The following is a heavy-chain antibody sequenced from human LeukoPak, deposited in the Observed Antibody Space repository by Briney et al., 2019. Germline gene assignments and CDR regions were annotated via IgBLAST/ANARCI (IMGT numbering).Heavy chain of an antibody. Sequence: PGGSLRLSCAASGFTFSSYEMNWVRQAPGKGLEWVSYISSSGSTIYYADSVKGRFTISRDNAKNSLYLQMNSLRAEDTAVYYCARGGRSEAHLWYYYMDVWGKGTTVTISS. CDR2: ISSSGSTI. D-gene: IGHD2-15*01. CDR1: GFTFSSYE. V-gene: IGHV3-48*03. J-gene: IGHJ6*03. CDR3: ARGGRSEAHLWYYYMDV.